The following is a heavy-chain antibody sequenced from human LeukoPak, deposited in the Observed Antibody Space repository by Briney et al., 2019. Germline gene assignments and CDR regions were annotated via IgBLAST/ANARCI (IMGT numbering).Heavy chain of an antibody. CDR1: GGTFSSYA. J-gene: IGHJ3*02. V-gene: IGHV1-69*06. CDR2: IIPIFGTA. Sequence: GASVKVSCKASGGTFSSYAISWVRQAPGQGLEWMGGIIPIFGTANYAQKFQGRVTITADKSTSTAYMELSSLRSEDTAVYYCARARGSYGKAFDIWGQGTMVTVSS. CDR3: ARARGSYGKAFDI. D-gene: IGHD1-26*01.